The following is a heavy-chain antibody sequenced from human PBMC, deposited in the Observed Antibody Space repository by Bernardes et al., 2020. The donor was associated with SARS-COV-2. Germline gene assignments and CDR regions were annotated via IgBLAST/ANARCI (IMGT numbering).Heavy chain of an antibody. CDR1: GFTFPSYE. Sequence: ASVKVSCKASGFTFPSYEVSWVRQASGQGLEWMGRMNPTSGNTGYAQKFQGRVTMTRNTSIATAYMELTGLRSEDAAVYFCARSIPLSSGWFHLDYWGPGTVVTVSS. CDR3: ARSIPLSSGWFHLDY. D-gene: IGHD6-19*01. CDR2: MNPTSGNT. V-gene: IGHV1-8*01. J-gene: IGHJ4*02.